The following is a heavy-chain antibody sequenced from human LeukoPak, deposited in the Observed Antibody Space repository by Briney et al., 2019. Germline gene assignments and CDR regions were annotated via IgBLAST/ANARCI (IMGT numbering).Heavy chain of an antibody. CDR1: GDSVSSYSAA. D-gene: IGHD6-13*01. J-gene: IGHJ4*02. Sequence: SQTLSLTCAISGDSVSSYSAAWNWIRQSPSGGLEWLGRTYYRSGYTSKWYNDYALSVKSRITINPDSSKNQFSLQLNSVTPEDTAVYYCARSGAVVTAAGNFDSWGQGTLVTVSS. V-gene: IGHV6-1*01. CDR2: TYYRSGYTSKWYN. CDR3: ARSGAVVTAAGNFDS.